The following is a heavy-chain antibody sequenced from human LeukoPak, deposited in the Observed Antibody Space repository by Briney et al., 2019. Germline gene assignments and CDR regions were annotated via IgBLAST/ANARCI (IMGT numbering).Heavy chain of an antibody. J-gene: IGHJ6*03. D-gene: IGHD2-2*01. V-gene: IGHV1-2*06. Sequence: ASVKVSCKSTGYTFTGYYMHWVRQAPGQGLEWMGRINPNSCGTNYAQKFQGRVTMTRDTSISTAYMELSRLRSDDTAVYYCARDNQLGYCSSTSCPYYYYMDVWGKGTTVTVSS. CDR2: INPNSCGT. CDR1: GYTFTGYY. CDR3: ARDNQLGYCSSTSCPYYYYMDV.